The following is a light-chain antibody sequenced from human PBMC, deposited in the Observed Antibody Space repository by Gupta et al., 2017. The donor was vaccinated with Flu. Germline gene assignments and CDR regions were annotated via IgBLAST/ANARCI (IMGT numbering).Light chain of an antibody. J-gene: IGKJ5*01. V-gene: IGKV3-11*01. Sequence: EIVLTQSPATLSLSPGEGATLSCRASQSVSSYLAWYQQKPGQAPRLLIYDASNRDTGIPARFSGSGSGTDXTLTISXREQEDFAVYYCQQRSNWLSSTFGXGTRLEIK. CDR3: QQRSNWLSST. CDR1: QSVSSY. CDR2: DAS.